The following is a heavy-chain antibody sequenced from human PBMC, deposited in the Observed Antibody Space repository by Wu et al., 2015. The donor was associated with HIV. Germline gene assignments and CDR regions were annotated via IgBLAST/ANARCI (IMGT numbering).Heavy chain of an antibody. D-gene: IGHD3-10*01. V-gene: IGHV1-8*01. Sequence: QVQLVQSGAEVKKPGASVKVSCKASGYTFTSYDINWVRQATGQGLEWMGWMNPNSGNTGYAQKFQGRVTMTRNTSISTAYMELSSLRSEDTAVYYCARGSPSVLWFGELLYHDAFDIWGQGTMVTVSS. CDR3: ARGSPSVLWFGELLYHDAFDI. CDR2: MNPNSGNT. J-gene: IGHJ3*02. CDR1: GYTFTSYD.